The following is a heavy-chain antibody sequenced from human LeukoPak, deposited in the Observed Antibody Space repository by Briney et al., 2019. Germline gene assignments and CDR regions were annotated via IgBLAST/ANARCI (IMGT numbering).Heavy chain of an antibody. J-gene: IGHJ5*02. CDR2: TNPNGGGT. V-gene: IGHV1-2*02. CDR3: AIVGCSDISCYTWFDP. D-gene: IGHD2-2*02. CDR1: GYTFTGYD. Sequence: ASVKVSCKASGYTFTGYDIHWVRQAPGQGLEWMGWTNPNGGGTKYAQRFQGRVTMTRDTSISTAYMELNKLRSDDTAFYYCAIVGCSDISCYTWFDPWGQGTLVTVSS.